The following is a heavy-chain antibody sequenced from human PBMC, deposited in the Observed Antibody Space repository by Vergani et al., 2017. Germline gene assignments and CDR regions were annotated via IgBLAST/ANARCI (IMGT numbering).Heavy chain of an antibody. CDR1: GFTFSSYA. D-gene: IGHD3-10*01. J-gene: IGHJ4*02. CDR2: ISYDGSNK. V-gene: IGHV3-30*01. CDR3: ARGGRITMVRGVPPPGTNYFDY. Sequence: QVQLVESGGGVVQPGRSLRLSCAASGFTFSSYAMHWVRQAPGKGLEWVAVISYDGSNKYYADSVKGRFTISRDNSKNTLYLQMNSLRAEDTAVYYCARGGRITMVRGVPPPGTNYFDYWGQGTLVTVSS.